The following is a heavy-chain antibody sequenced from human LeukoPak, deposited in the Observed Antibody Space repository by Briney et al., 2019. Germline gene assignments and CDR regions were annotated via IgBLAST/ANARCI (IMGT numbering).Heavy chain of an antibody. CDR2: IKEDGTET. Sequence: GGSLRLSCAASGFTFNYAWMSWVRLAPGKGLEWVANIKEDGTETYYVDSVKGRFTISRDNAKNSLYLQMNSLRVEDTAVYYCAKEGRSLQTYWGQGTLVTVSS. J-gene: IGHJ4*02. CDR3: AKEGRSLQTY. D-gene: IGHD5-24*01. V-gene: IGHV3-7*03. CDR1: GFTFNYAW.